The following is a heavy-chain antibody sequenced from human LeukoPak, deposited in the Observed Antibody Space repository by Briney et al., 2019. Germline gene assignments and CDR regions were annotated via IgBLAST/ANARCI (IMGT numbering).Heavy chain of an antibody. J-gene: IGHJ4*02. Sequence: GASVKVSCKASGYTFTSYGLSWVRQAPGQGLEWMRWIRAYNGNTNYAQKLQGRVTMTTDTSTSTAYMELRSLRSDDTAVYYCARASVAEPFDYWGQGTLVTVSS. CDR3: ARASVAEPFDY. CDR2: IRAYNGNT. D-gene: IGHD6-19*01. V-gene: IGHV1-18*01. CDR1: GYTFTSYG.